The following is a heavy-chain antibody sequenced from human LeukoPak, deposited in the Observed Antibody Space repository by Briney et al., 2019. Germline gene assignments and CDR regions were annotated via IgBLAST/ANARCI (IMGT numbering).Heavy chain of an antibody. CDR3: ARGATVTTPTGSYYYYSLDV. CDR2: INPNSGGT. J-gene: IGHJ6*03. V-gene: IGHV1-2*02. D-gene: IGHD4-17*01. CDR1: GYTFTGYY. Sequence: GASVKVSCKASGYTFTGYYMHWVRQAPGQGLEWMGWINPNSGGTNYAQKFQGRVTMTRATSISTAYMELSRLRSDDTAVYYFARGATVTTPTGSYYYYSLDVWGKGTTVTVSS.